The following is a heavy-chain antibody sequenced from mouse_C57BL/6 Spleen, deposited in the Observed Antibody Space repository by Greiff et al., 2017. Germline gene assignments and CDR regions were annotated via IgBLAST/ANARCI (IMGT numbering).Heavy chain of an antibody. D-gene: IGHD2-4*01. J-gene: IGHJ3*01. CDR1: GYAFTNYL. CDR2: INPGSGGT. Sequence: LQESGAELVRPGTSVKVSCKASGYAFTNYLIEWVKQRPGQGLEWIGVINPGSGGTNYNEKFKGKATLTADKSSSTAYMQLSSLTSEDSAVYFCARLGDYGGFAYWGQGTLVTVSA. V-gene: IGHV1-54*01. CDR3: ARLGDYGGFAY.